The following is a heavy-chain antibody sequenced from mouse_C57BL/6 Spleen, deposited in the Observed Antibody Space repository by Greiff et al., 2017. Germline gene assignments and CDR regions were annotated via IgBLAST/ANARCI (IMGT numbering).Heavy chain of an antibody. CDR1: GYSITCGYY. CDR2: ISYDGSN. Sequence: ESGPGLVKPSQSLSLTCSVTGYSITCGYYWNWIRQFPGNKLEWMGYISYDGSNNYNPYLKNRISITRDTSKNQFFLKLNSVTTEDTATYYGARGGDYGSSYEDYYAMDYWGQGTSVTVSS. J-gene: IGHJ4*01. CDR3: ARGGDYGSSYEDYYAMDY. V-gene: IGHV3-6*01. D-gene: IGHD1-1*01.